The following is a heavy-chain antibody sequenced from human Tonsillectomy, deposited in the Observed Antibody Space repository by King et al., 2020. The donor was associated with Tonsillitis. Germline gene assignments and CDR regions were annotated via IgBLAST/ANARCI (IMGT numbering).Heavy chain of an antibody. V-gene: IGHV3-30*09. CDR2: ISSDGSHK. D-gene: IGHD3/OR15-3a*01. CDR1: GFTFSSFA. J-gene: IGHJ4*02. Sequence: VQLVESGGDVVQPGRSLRLSCAASGFTFSSFAMHWVRQAPGKGLEWVSAISSDGSHKEYADSVKGRFAISRDDSTNTLYLQMNRLRAEDTAVYYCASGPVSFALVMGYVDYWGLGTLVTVSS. CDR3: ASGPVSFALVMGYVDY.